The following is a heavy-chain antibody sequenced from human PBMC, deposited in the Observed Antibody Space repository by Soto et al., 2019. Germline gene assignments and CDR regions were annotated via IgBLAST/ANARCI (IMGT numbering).Heavy chain of an antibody. CDR1: GSINSGDRY. J-gene: IGHJ4*02. CDR2: IYSSGTT. CDR3: ARTLYGGIDY. Sequence: PSETLSLTCTVSGSINSGDRYWTWVRQPPGKGLEWIGYIYSSGTTYYNPSLKSRLTISRDTSKNQFSLELRSVTAADTAVYYCARTLYGGIDYWGQGTLVTVSS. D-gene: IGHD4-17*01. V-gene: IGHV4-30-4*01.